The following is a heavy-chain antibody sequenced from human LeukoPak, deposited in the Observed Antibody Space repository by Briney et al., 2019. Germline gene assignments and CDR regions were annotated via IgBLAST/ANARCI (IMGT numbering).Heavy chain of an antibody. D-gene: IGHD2-15*01. Sequence: GGSLRLSCAASGFTFSSYGMHWVRQAPGKGLEWVAVISYDGSNKYYADSVKGRFTISRDNSKNTLYLQMNSLRAEDTAVYYCARGPGAYCSGGSCYSAGYWGQGTLVTVSS. V-gene: IGHV3-30*19. CDR1: GFTFSSYG. CDR2: ISYDGSNK. CDR3: ARGPGAYCSGGSCYSAGY. J-gene: IGHJ4*02.